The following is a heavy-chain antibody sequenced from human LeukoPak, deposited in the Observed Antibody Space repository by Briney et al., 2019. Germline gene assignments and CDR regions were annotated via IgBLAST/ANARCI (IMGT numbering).Heavy chain of an antibody. CDR2: ISYDGSNK. Sequence: PGGSLRLSCAASGFTFSGYGMHWVRQAPGKGLEWVAVISYDGSNKYYADSVKGRFTISRDNSKNTLYLEMNSLRAEDTAVYYCAKETGSGSYYEYYYDYWGQGTLVTVSS. CDR1: GFTFSGYG. CDR3: AKETGSGSYYEYYYDY. D-gene: IGHD3-10*01. V-gene: IGHV3-30*18. J-gene: IGHJ4*02.